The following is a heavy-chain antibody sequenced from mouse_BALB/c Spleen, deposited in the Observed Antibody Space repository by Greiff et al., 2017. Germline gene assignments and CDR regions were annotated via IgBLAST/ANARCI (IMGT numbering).Heavy chain of an antibody. CDR2: ISYDGSN. Sequence: EVKLVESGPGLVKPSQSLSLTCSVTGYSITSGYYWNWIRQFPGNKLEWMGYISYDGSNNYNPSLKNRISITRDTSKNQFFLKLNSVTTEDTATYYCERGRYDGTWFAYWGQGTLVTVSA. J-gene: IGHJ3*01. CDR3: ERGRYDGTWFAY. CDR1: GYSITSGYY. V-gene: IGHV3-6*02. D-gene: IGHD2-14*01.